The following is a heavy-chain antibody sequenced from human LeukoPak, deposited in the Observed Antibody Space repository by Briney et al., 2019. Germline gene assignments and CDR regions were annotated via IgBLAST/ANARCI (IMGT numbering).Heavy chain of an antibody. Sequence: GGSLRLSCAASGFTFSIYGMHWVRQAPNKGLEWVAIIWNDGSNKYYADSVKGRFTISRDNTKNTLYLQMNSLRAEDTAVYYCARALFAGAFYGMDVWGQGTTVTVSS. J-gene: IGHJ6*02. V-gene: IGHV3-33*01. CDR1: GFTFSIYG. CDR2: IWNDGSNK. CDR3: ARALFAGAFYGMDV. D-gene: IGHD3-10*01.